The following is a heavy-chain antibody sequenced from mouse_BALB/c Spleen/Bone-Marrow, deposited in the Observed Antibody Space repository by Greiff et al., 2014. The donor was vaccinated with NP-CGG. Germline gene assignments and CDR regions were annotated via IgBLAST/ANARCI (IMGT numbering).Heavy chain of an antibody. Sequence: EVKLVESGPDLVKPSQSLSLTCTVPGYSITSGYSWHWIRQFPGNKLEWMGYIQYSGSTNYNPSLKSRISITRDTSKNQFCLQLKSVTTEDTATYYFARRGSIYDGYPDYWGQGTTLTVSS. V-gene: IGHV3-1*02. J-gene: IGHJ2*01. CDR2: IQYSGST. CDR3: ARRGSIYDGYPDY. D-gene: IGHD2-3*01. CDR1: GYSITSGYS.